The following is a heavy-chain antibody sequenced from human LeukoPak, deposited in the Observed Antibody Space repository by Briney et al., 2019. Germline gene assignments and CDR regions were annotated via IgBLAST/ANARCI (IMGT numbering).Heavy chain of an antibody. J-gene: IGHJ5*02. CDR1: GGSITGGSYY. CDR2: LYYSGST. V-gene: IGHV4-39*07. D-gene: IGHD3-10*01. Sequence: PXETLXXXCTVSGGSITGGSYYWHWIRQPPGXGLEWIGYLYYSGSTYFNPSLKGRVTISVDTSKNQFSLKLSSVTAADTAVYYCAGAFGELYKWFDPWGQGTLATVSS. CDR3: AGAFGELYKWFDP.